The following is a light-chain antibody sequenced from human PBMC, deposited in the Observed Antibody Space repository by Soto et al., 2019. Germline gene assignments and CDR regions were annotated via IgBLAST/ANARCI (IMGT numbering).Light chain of an antibody. J-gene: IGKJ4*01. V-gene: IGKV3-15*01. CDR1: QNVRTT. CDR3: QQYKDWPLT. Sequence: EIVMTQSPATLSVSPGGRATLTCRASQNVRTTLAWYQHKPGQAPRLLIYGASTRATGFPARFSGSGSGTEFTLTISSLQSEDFAVYYCQQYKDWPLTFGGGTRVEIK. CDR2: GAS.